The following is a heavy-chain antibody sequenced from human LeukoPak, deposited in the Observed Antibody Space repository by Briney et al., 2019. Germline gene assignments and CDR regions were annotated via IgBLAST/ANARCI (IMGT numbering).Heavy chain of an antibody. CDR1: GFTFSSYA. CDR2: ISGSGGSS. D-gene: IGHD3-10*01. J-gene: IGHJ4*02. Sequence: GGSLRLSCAASGFTFSSYAMSWVRPAPGKGLEWVSAISGSGGSSYHADSVKGRLTISRDNSKNTLYLQMNSLRAEDTAVYYCANSPMVRGVTRLFDYWGQGTLVTVSS. V-gene: IGHV3-23*01. CDR3: ANSPMVRGVTRLFDY.